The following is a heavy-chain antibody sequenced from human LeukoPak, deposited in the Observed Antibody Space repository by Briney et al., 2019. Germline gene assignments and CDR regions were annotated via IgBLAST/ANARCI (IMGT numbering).Heavy chain of an antibody. CDR3: ANNRASLDY. CDR1: GFTFSNYW. D-gene: IGHD2/OR15-2a*01. J-gene: IGHJ4*02. V-gene: IGHV3-7*02. CDR2: IKQDGSEK. Sequence: PGRSLRLSCAASGFTFSNYWMSWVRQAPGKGLEWVANIKQDGSEKYYVDSMKGRFTISRDNAKNSLYLQMNSLRAEDTAVYYCANNRASLDYWGQGTLVTVSS.